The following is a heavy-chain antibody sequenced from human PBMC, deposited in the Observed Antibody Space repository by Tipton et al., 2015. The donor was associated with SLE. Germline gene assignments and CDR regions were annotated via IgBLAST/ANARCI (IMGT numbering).Heavy chain of an antibody. D-gene: IGHD6-19*01. CDR2: VKSKGGGGTI. J-gene: IGHJ3*02. CDR1: EFNSGITFTHAW. CDR3: ATEKGHYSSGWHSAGFDM. Sequence: SLRLSCTVSEFNSGITFTHAWMSWVRQAPGKGLEWIGHVKSKGGGGTIEYAAPVKGRFTISRDDSKNTLCLQMNSLRTEDTGIYYCATEKGHYSSGWHSAGFDMWGQGIMVNVFS. V-gene: IGHV3-15*01.